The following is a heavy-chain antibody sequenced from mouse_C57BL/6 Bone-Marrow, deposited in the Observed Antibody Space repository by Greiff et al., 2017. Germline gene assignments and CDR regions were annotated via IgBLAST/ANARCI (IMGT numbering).Heavy chain of an antibody. V-gene: IGHV1-15*01. Sequence: QVQLQQSGAELVRPGASVTLSCKASGYTFTDYEMHWVKQTPVHGLEWIGAIDPETGGTAYNQKFKGKAILTADKSSSTACMELRSLTSEDSAVYYCTRDYYGSSYWYFDVWGTGTTVTVSS. J-gene: IGHJ1*03. CDR1: GYTFTDYE. CDR2: IDPETGGT. CDR3: TRDYYGSSYWYFDV. D-gene: IGHD1-1*01.